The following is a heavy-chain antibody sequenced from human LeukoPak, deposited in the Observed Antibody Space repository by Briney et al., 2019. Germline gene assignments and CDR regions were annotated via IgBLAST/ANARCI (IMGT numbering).Heavy chain of an antibody. V-gene: IGHV4-59*01. CDR1: GASISSYY. J-gene: IGHJ5*02. CDR3: PRGYDFWSGQNWFDP. CDR2: IYYSGST. D-gene: IGHD3-3*01. Sequence: PSETLSLTCTVSGASISSYYWSWIRQPPGKGLEWIGFIYYSGSTNYNPSLKSRVTMSLDTSKNQFSLKLTSVIAADTAVYYCPRGYDFWSGQNWFDPWGQGTLVTVSS.